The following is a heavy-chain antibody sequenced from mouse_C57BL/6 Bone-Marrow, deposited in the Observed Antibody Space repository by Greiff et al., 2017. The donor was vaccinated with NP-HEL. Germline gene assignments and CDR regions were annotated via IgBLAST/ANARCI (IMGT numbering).Heavy chain of an antibody. CDR1: GYTFTSYW. D-gene: IGHD2-5*01. Sequence: VQLQQSGAELVKPGASVKLSCKASGYTFTSYWMHWVKQRPGQGLEWIGMIHPNSGSTNYNEKFKSKATLTVDKSSSTAYMQLSSLTSEDSAVYYCARSGGYSNYVNFDYWGQGTTLTVSS. CDR3: ARSGGYSNYVNFDY. J-gene: IGHJ2*01. CDR2: IHPNSGST. V-gene: IGHV1-64*01.